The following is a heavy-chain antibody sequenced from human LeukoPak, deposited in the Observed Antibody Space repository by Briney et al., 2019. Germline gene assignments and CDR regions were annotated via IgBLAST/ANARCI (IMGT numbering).Heavy chain of an antibody. Sequence: SETLSLTCTVSGASIRSSYWSWLRQPPGKGLEWIGYIYYTGSTNSNPSLKSRVTVSLDTSKNQFSLKLSSMTAADTAVYYCSRLERSVYKRGERGFAPGGKGPLVTFSS. CDR3: SRLERSVYKRGERGFAP. CDR1: GASIRSSY. CDR2: IYYTGST. J-gene: IGHJ5*02. D-gene: IGHD3-3*01. V-gene: IGHV4-59*08.